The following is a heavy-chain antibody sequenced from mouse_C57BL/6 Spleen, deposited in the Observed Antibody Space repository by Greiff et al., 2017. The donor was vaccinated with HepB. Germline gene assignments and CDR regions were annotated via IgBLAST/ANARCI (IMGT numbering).Heavy chain of an antibody. CDR1: GYTFTDYE. Sequence: VQLQQSGAELVRPGASVTLSCKASGYTFTDYEMHWVKQTPVHGLEWIGAIDPETGGTAYNQKFKGKAILTADKSSSTAYMELRSLTSEDSAVYYCTREGLGTYFDYWGQGTTLTVSS. CDR3: TREGLGTYFDY. D-gene: IGHD4-1*01. CDR2: IDPETGGT. V-gene: IGHV1-15*01. J-gene: IGHJ2*01.